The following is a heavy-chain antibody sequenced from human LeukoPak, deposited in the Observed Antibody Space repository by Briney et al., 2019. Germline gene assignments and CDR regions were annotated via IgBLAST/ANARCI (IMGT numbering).Heavy chain of an antibody. CDR2: VNPFSGGT. J-gene: IGHJ4*02. CDR3: ARVKDSSSWHYFDF. V-gene: IGHV1-2*02. CDR1: GYTFTAYY. Sequence: GASVKVSCKASGYTFTAYYIHWLRQAPGQGLEWMGWVNPFSGGTIPAQKFQDRVTMTKDTSISTAYMELSSLRSDDTAVYYCARVKDSSSWHYFDFWGQGTLVTVSS. D-gene: IGHD6-13*01.